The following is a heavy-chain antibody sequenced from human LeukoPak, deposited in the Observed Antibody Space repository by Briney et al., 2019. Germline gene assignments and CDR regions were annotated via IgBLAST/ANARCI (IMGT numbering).Heavy chain of an antibody. D-gene: IGHD1-1*01. V-gene: IGHV3-21*01. CDR3: ARDRDWKYWFDP. Sequence: GGSLRLSCAAYGFTLSSYTMTWVRQAPGKGLEWVSSISSSSTYIYYADSVKGRFTISRDNAKNSLYLQMASLRAEDAAVYYCARDRDWKYWFDPWGQGTLVTVSS. CDR2: ISSSSTYI. CDR1: GFTLSSYT. J-gene: IGHJ5*02.